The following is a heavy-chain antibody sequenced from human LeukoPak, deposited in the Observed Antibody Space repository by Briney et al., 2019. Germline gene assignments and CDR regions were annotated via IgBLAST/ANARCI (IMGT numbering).Heavy chain of an antibody. CDR3: ARGVIDSSGYYVDY. CDR2: IYHSGST. D-gene: IGHD3-22*01. CDR1: GGSISGGGYS. J-gene: IGHJ4*02. V-gene: IGHV4-30-2*01. Sequence: SETLSLTCAVSGGSISGGGYSWSWIRQPPGKGLEWIGYIYHSGSTYYNPSLKSRVTISVDTSKNQFSLKLSSVTAADTAVYYCARGVIDSSGYYVDYWGQGTLVTVSS.